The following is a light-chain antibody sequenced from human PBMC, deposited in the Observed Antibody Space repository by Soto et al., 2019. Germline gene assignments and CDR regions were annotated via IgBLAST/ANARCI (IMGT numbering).Light chain of an antibody. Sequence: DIQMTQSPSSLSASVGDRVTITCRASQSISSYLNWYQQKPGKAPKLLISAASSLQSGVPSRFSGRGSGTDFTLTISSLQPEDFATYHGQQSCSTPLTFGGGTKLEIK. CDR2: AAS. J-gene: IGKJ4*01. CDR1: QSISSY. V-gene: IGKV1-39*01. CDR3: QQSCSTPLT.